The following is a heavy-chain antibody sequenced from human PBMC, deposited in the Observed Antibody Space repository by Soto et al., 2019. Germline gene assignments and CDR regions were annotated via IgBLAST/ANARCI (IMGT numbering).Heavy chain of an antibody. CDR1: GYTFTSYA. Sequence: ASVKVSCKASGYTFTSYAMHWVRQAPGQRLEWMGWINAGNGNTKYSQKFQGRVTITRDTSASTAYMELSSLRSEDTAVYYCARALKYSSGWPCFDYWGQGTLVTVSS. V-gene: IGHV1-3*01. CDR2: INAGNGNT. D-gene: IGHD6-19*01. CDR3: ARALKYSSGWPCFDY. J-gene: IGHJ4*02.